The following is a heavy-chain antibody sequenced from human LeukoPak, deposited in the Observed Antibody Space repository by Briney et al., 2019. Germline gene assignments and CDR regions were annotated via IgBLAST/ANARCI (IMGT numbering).Heavy chain of an antibody. Sequence: GGSLRLSCAASGFSFSSYTMSWVRQAPGKGLEWVSSISGSSGSTFYADSVKGWFTISRDNSKNTLYLQMNSLRAEDTAVYYCAKGRLWFEVPPLDYWGQGTLVTVSS. CDR1: GFSFSSYT. D-gene: IGHD2-21*01. J-gene: IGHJ4*02. CDR3: AKGRLWFEVPPLDY. V-gene: IGHV3-23*01. CDR2: ISGSSGST.